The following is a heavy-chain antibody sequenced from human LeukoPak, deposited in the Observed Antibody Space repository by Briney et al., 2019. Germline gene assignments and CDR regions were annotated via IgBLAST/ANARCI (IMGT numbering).Heavy chain of an antibody. CDR1: GGTFSSYA. CDR2: IIPIFGTA. J-gene: IGHJ1*01. Sequence: ASVKVSCKASGGTFSSYAISWVRQAPGQGLEWMGRIIPIFGTANYAQKFQGRVTITTDESTSTAYVELSSLRSEDTAVYYCARGILTYSGSCCYFQHRGQGTLVTVSS. V-gene: IGHV1-69*05. CDR3: ARGILTYSGSCCYFQH. D-gene: IGHD1-26*01.